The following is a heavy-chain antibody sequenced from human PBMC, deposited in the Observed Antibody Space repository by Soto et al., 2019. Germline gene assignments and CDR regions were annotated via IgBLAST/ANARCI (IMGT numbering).Heavy chain of an antibody. Sequence: QVQLQQWGAGLLKPSETLSLTCAVYGGSFSGYYRSWIRQPPGKGLEWIGEINHSGSTNYNPSLKSRVTISVDTSKNQFSLKLSSVTAADTAVYYCARLVPAAMSGWFDPWGQGTLVTVSS. V-gene: IGHV4-34*01. J-gene: IGHJ5*02. CDR3: ARLVPAAMSGWFDP. CDR1: GGSFSGYY. D-gene: IGHD2-2*01. CDR2: INHSGST.